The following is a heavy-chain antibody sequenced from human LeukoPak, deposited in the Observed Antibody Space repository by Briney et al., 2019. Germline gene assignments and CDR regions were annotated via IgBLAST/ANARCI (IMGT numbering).Heavy chain of an antibody. CDR2: INPNSGGP. D-gene: IGHD5-18*01. CDR1: GYTFTAHF. Sequence: VSVKVSCKASGYTFTAHFLHWVRQAPGQGLEWMGWINPNSGGPIYAQKFHGRVTMTTDTSITTAYMELTGLKSDDTAVYYCARDMGYTYGYRLYHYGMDLWGQGTTVTVSS. CDR3: ARDMGYTYGYRLYHYGMDL. J-gene: IGHJ6*02. V-gene: IGHV1-2*02.